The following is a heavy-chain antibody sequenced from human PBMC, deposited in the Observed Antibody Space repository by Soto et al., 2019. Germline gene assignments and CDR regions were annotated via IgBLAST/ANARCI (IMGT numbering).Heavy chain of an antibody. CDR2: FDPEDGET. D-gene: IGHD1-7*01. V-gene: IGHV1-24*01. Sequence: ASVKVSCKVSGYTLTELSMHWVRQAPGKGLEWMGGFDPEDGETIYAHKFQGRVTMTEDTFTDTAYMELSSLRSEDTAVYYCATDRWLLRAGGTMGVSGPWGQGTLVTVSS. CDR1: GYTLTELS. CDR3: ATDRWLLRAGGTMGVSGP. J-gene: IGHJ5*02.